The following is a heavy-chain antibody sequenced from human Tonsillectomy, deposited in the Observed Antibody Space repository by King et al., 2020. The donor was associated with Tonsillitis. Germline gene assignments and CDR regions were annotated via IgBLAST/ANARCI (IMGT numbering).Heavy chain of an antibody. CDR1: GYTFTGYY. CDR2: INPNSGGT. V-gene: IGHV1-2*02. Sequence: QLVQSGAEVKKPGASVKVSCKASGYTFTGYYIHWVRQAPGQGLEWMGWINPNSGGTKYAQKFQGRVTMTRDTSISTAYMELSRLRSDDTAVYYCAREDVIAVAGGGWFDPWGQGTLVTVSS. D-gene: IGHD6-19*01. CDR3: AREDVIAVAGGGWFDP. J-gene: IGHJ5*02.